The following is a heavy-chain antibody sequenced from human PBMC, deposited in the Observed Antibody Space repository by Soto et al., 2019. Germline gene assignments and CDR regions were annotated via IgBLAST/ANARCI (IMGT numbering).Heavy chain of an antibody. J-gene: IGHJ4*02. CDR2: INHSGST. CDR1: GGSFSGYY. V-gene: IGHV4-34*01. CDR3: ARGASVEWPTPSGHFDY. Sequence: SETLSLTCAVYGGSFSGYYWSWIRQPPGKGLEWIGEINHSGSTNYKPSLKSRVTISVDTSKNQFSLKLSSVTAADTAVYYCARGASVEWPTPSGHFDYWGQGTLVTVSS. D-gene: IGHD3-3*01.